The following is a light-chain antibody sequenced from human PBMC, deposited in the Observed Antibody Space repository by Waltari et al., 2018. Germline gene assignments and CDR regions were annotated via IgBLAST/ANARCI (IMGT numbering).Light chain of an antibody. CDR2: QDP. CDR1: IVTKKY. Sequence: FDLTQPSSVSVSPGQTARITCSGDIVTKKYTRWFQQKPGRAPLWLFYQDPERPLGIPVRVSGAIAGTTITLTIAGAQFEDEADYHCFSAADDFWVFGGGTKLTVL. J-gene: IGLJ3*02. V-gene: IGLV3-27*01. CDR3: FSAADDFWV.